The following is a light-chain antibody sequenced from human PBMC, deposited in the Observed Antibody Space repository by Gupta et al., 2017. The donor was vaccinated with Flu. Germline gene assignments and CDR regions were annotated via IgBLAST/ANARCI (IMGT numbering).Light chain of an antibody. J-gene: IGKJ1*01. CDR3: QQYGSSGT. V-gene: IGKV3-20*01. Sequence: DIVLTQSPLTLSLSPGERATLCCRASQSVSSSYLAWSQQKPGQAPRLLIYGASSRATGIPDRFSGSGSGTDFTLTISRLETGDFAVYYCQQYGSSGTFGQGTQVEIK. CDR1: QSVSSSY. CDR2: GAS.